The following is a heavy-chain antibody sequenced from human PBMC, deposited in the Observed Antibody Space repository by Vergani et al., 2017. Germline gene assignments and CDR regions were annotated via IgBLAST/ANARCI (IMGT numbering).Heavy chain of an antibody. V-gene: IGHV3-23*01. CDR1: GFTFRTYA. Sequence: EVHLLESGGGLRQPGGSLKLSCAASGFTFRTYAMSWVRQVPGKGLEWVATIDNSGRGIHYTDSVKGRFTISRDNSKSTLFLQMNSLSAEDTALYYCAQGRASLDLWGEHFQHWGRGTLVTVSS. CDR2: IDNSGRGI. CDR3: AQGRASLDLWGEHFQH. J-gene: IGHJ1*01. D-gene: IGHD3-16*01.